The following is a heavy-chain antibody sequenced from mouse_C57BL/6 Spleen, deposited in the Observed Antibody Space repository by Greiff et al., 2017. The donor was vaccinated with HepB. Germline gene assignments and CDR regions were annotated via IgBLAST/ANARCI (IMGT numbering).Heavy chain of an antibody. D-gene: IGHD2-3*01. CDR1: GYSITSGYY. CDR3: ARLGLLRDYAMDY. V-gene: IGHV3-6*01. CDR2: ISYDGSN. J-gene: IGHJ4*01. Sequence: DVQLQESGPGLVKPSQSLSLTCSVTGYSITSGYYWNWIRQFPGNKLEWMGYISYDGSNNYNPSLKNRISITRDTSKNQFFLKLNSVTTEDTATYYCARLGLLRDYAMDYWGQGTSVTVSS.